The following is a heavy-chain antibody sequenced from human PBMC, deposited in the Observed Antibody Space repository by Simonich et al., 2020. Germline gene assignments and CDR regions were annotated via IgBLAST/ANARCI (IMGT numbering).Heavy chain of an antibody. CDR3: ARDWYYYDSSGYYSDAFDI. CDR1: GYTFTGYY. CDR2: INPNRGGT. J-gene: IGHJ3*02. Sequence: QVQLVQSGAEVKKPGASVKVSCKASGYTFTGYYMHWVRQAPGQGLEWMGRINPNRGGTNYAQKFKGRVTMTRDTSISTAYMELSRLRSDDTAVYYCARDWYYYDSSGYYSDAFDIWGQGTMVTVSS. D-gene: IGHD3-22*01. V-gene: IGHV1-2*06.